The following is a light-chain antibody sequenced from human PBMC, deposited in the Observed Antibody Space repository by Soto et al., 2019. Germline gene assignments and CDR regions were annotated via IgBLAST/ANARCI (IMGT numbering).Light chain of an antibody. CDR1: QTLSTNS. CDR2: AAS. CDR3: QQYFTSPWT. V-gene: IGKV3-20*01. Sequence: EIVLTQSPGTLSLSPGERATLSCRASQTLSTNSLAWYQQRPGQTPRLLIYAASTRDTDIPDRFNGSGSGTDFALTISRLEPEDFALYYCQQYFTSPWTFGQGTKVEI. J-gene: IGKJ1*01.